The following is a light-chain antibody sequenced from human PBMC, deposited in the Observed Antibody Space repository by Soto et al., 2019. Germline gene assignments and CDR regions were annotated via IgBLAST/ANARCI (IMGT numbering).Light chain of an antibody. Sequence: DIQMTQSPSSLSASVGDRVTITCRASQSISSYLNWYQQKPGKAPKLLIYAASSLQSGVPSRFIVSGSGTDYTLTISSLQPEDFATYYGQQSYSTPPLYTWGQGTKLEIK. J-gene: IGKJ2*01. V-gene: IGKV1-39*01. CDR1: QSISSY. CDR2: AAS. CDR3: QQSYSTPPLYT.